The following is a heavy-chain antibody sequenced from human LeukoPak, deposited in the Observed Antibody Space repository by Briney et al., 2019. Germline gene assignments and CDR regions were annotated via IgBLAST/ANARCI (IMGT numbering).Heavy chain of an antibody. CDR3: ASTSRGAAGY. CDR2: IYYSGST. D-gene: IGHD6-13*01. Sequence: PSETLSLTCTVSGGSISSYYWSWIRQPPGKGLEWIGYIYYSGSTNYNPSLKSRVTISVDTSKNQFSLKLSSVTAADTAVYYCASTSRGAAGYWGQGTLVTVSS. V-gene: IGHV4-59*01. CDR1: GGSISSYY. J-gene: IGHJ4*02.